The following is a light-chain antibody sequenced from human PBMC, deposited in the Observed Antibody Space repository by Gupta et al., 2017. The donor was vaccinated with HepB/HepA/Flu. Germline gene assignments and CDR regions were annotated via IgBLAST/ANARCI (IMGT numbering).Light chain of an antibody. J-gene: IGKJ4*01. CDR3: QEYNKRART. V-gene: IGKV3-15*01. CDR2: DAS. CDR1: QSISKN. Sequence: EMVMTQSPATLSVSPGDTATLSCRASQSISKNLAWYQQKPGQPPRLLIYDASTRATGIPARFSGSGSGTEFTLTISSLQSEEFVVYYCQEYNKRARTFGGGTKVEIK.